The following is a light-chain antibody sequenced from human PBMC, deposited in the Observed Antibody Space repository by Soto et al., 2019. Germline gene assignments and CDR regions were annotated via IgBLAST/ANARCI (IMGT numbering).Light chain of an antibody. J-gene: IGKJ5*01. Sequence: DIVLTQSPGTLSLSPGAGATLSCRASQSVSSSNLAWYQQKPGHPPRLLIYGASSRATGVPDRFSGSGSGTYFTLSITRLEPEDFAVYYCQEYDGSPITFGPATRLEIK. CDR3: QEYDGSPIT. CDR2: GAS. CDR1: QSVSSSN. V-gene: IGKV3-20*01.